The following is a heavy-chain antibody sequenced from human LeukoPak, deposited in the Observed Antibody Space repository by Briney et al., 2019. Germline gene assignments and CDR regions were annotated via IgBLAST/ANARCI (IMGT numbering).Heavy chain of an antibody. Sequence: SETLSLTCTVSGGSIDSGSYYWNWIRQSAGKGLEWIGHIYTTGTTNCNPSLKSRVTISLDTSKNQFSLKLNSVTAADTAVYYCARCTSTSCYNFDYWGQGTLVTVSS. J-gene: IGHJ4*02. V-gene: IGHV4-61*09. CDR1: GGSIDSGSYY. CDR3: ARCTSTSCYNFDY. CDR2: IYTTGTT. D-gene: IGHD2-2*02.